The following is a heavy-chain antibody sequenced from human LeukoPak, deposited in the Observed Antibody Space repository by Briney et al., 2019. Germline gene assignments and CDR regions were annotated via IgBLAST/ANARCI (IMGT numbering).Heavy chain of an antibody. CDR3: ARNKLAYCGGACHYYTDY. CDR1: GGSISSGNDY. CDR2: IFFSGST. Sequence: SETLSLTCNVSGGSISSGNDYWGWVRQPPGQGLEWIGSIFFSGSTYYNPSLKSRVTISVDTSKNQFSLNLRSVTAADTAVYYCARNKLAYCGGACHYYTDYWGQGTLVTVSS. J-gene: IGHJ4*02. D-gene: IGHD2-21*02. V-gene: IGHV4-39*01.